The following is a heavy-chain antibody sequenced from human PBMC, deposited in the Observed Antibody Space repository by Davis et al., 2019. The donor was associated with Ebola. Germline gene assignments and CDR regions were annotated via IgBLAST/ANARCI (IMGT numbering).Heavy chain of an antibody. CDR3: ARAATPYDFWSGIFDY. J-gene: IGHJ4*02. CDR2: INPSGGST. CDR1: GYTFTSHY. D-gene: IGHD3-3*01. Sequence: AASVKVSCKASGYTFTSHYIHWVRQAPGQGLEWMGIINPSGGSTTYAQVFQGRVTMTRDTSTSIVYMELSSLRSEDTAVYYCARAATPYDFWSGIFDYWGQGTLVTVSS. V-gene: IGHV1-46*03.